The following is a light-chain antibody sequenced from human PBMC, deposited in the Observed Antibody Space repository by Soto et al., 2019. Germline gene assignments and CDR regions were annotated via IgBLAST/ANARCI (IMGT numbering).Light chain of an antibody. CDR3: QERGVWPLM. V-gene: IGKV3-11*01. CDR1: QSVSSS. J-gene: IGKJ1*01. Sequence: EIVLTQSPATLSLSPGERATLSCRASQSVSSSLAWYQQKPGQAPRLLIFDSSTRSTGIPARFSGSGSETAVTQTISCLAAEDCAVYYCQERGVWPLMLGQGTKVEL. CDR2: DSS.